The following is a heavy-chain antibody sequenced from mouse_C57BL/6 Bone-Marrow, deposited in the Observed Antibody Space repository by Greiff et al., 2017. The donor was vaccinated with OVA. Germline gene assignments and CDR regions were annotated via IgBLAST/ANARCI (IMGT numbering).Heavy chain of an antibody. J-gene: IGHJ4*01. D-gene: IGHD3-1*01. CDR3: ASFFTALASWGVYYAMDY. V-gene: IGHV1-64*01. CDR1: GYTFTSYW. CDR2: IHPNSGST. Sequence: QVHVKQSGAELVKPGASVKLSCKASGYTFTSYWMHWVKQRPGQGLEWIGMIHPNSGSTNYNEKFKSKATLTVDKSSSTAYMQLSSLTSEDSAVYCCASFFTALASWGVYYAMDYWGQGTSVTVS.